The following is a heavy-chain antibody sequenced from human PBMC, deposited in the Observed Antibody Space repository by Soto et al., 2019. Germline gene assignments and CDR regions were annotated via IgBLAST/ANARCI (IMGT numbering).Heavy chain of an antibody. J-gene: IGHJ6*02. Sequence: QVQLQKWGAGLLKPSETLSLTCAVYGGSFSGYDWSWIRQPPGKGLEWIGEINHSGSTNCNPSLMRRVPISVETSKNQFSLKLSSVTTADTAVYYCARTHPVRYCSSTSCSSPSYYYYGMDVWCQGTTLTVSS. CDR2: INHSGST. D-gene: IGHD2-2*01. CDR1: GGSFSGYD. V-gene: IGHV4-34*01. CDR3: ARTHPVRYCSSTSCSSPSYYYYGMDV.